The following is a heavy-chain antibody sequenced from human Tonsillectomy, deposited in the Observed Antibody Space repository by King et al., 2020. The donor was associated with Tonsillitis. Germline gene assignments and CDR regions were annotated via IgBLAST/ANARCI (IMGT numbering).Heavy chain of an antibody. J-gene: IGHJ5*02. CDR3: AKDGESGYSYGLFYPET. Sequence: VQLVESGGGVVQPGRSLRLSCAASGFTFSSYGMHWVRQAPGKGLEWVAVMSYDGSNKYYADSVKGRFTISRDNSKNTLYLQMNSLRAEDTSVYYCAKDGESGYSYGLFYPETWGQGTLVTVSS. CDR2: MSYDGSNK. D-gene: IGHD5-18*01. CDR1: GFTFSSYG. V-gene: IGHV3-30*18.